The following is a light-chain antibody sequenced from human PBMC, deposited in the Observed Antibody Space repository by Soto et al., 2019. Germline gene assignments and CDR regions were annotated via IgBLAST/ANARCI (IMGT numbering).Light chain of an antibody. Sequence: EIVLTQSPGTLSLSPGERATLSCRASQTVRNNYLAWYQQKPGQAPRLLVYGASTRATGTPDRISGSGSGTDFTLTISRLEPEDFAVYYCQQCGSSRRTFGQGTRWIS. CDR1: QTVRNNY. CDR2: GAS. J-gene: IGKJ1*01. CDR3: QQCGSSRRT. V-gene: IGKV3-20*01.